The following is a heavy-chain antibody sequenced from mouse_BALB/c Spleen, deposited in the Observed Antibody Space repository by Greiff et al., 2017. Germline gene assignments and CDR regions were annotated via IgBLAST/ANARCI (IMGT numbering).Heavy chain of an antibody. Sequence: QVQLQQPGAELVKPGASVKLSCKASGYTFTSYWMHWVKQRPGQGLEWIGEINPSNGRTNYNEKFKSKATLTVDKSSSTAYMQLSSLTSEDSAVYYCALVRDAMDYWGQGTSVTVSS. CDR2: INPSNGRT. J-gene: IGHJ4*01. CDR1: GYTFTSYW. D-gene: IGHD2-10*02. V-gene: IGHV1S81*02. CDR3: ALVRDAMDY.